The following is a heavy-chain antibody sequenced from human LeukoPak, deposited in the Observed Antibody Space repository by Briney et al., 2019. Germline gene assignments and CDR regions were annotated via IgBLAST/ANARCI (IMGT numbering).Heavy chain of an antibody. CDR1: GGSFSDKH. J-gene: IGHJ6*03. D-gene: IGHD3-10*01. CDR2: VDHSGST. CDR3: ASVLRGVIRNYYYYYMDV. V-gene: IGHV4-34*01. Sequence: SETLSLTCSVYGGSFSDKHWSWIRQTPGKRLEWIGEVDHSGSTNYGPSLKSRVTISVDTSKNQFSLKLSSVTAADTAVYYCASVLRGVIRNYYYYYMDVWGKGTTVIVSS.